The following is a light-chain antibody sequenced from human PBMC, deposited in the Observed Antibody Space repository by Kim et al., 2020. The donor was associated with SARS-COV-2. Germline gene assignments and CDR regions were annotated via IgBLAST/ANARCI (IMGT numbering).Light chain of an antibody. V-gene: IGKV1-16*02. CDR3: QQYSSYPFT. Sequence: ASVGDSVTLTCRASQGITNYLAWVQQRPGKAPKSLIFLASNLQSGVPSKFSGSGSGTEFTLTINSLQPEDFAIYYCQQYSSYPFTFGPGTKVDIK. J-gene: IGKJ3*01. CDR1: QGITNY. CDR2: LAS.